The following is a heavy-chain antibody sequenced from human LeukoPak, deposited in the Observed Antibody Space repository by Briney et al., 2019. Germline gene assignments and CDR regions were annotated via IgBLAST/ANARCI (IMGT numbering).Heavy chain of an antibody. CDR3: ARSYYDFWSGPTKHDY. CDR1: GGSFSGYY. Sequence: SETLSLTRAVYGGSFSGYYWSWIRQPPGKGLEWIGEINHSGSTNYNPSLKSRVTISVDTSKNQFSLKLSSVTAADTAVYYCARSYYDFWSGPTKHDYWGQGTLVTVSS. CDR2: INHSGST. V-gene: IGHV4-34*01. J-gene: IGHJ4*02. D-gene: IGHD3-3*01.